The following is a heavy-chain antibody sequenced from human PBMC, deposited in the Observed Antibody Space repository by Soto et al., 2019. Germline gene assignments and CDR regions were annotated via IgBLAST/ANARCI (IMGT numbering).Heavy chain of an antibody. J-gene: IGHJ4*02. CDR1: GYTFTGYY. CDR3: ARDSGSGWSDFDY. Sequence: QVQLVQSGAEVKKPGASVKVSCKASGYTFTGYYMHWVRQAPGQGLEWMGWINPNSGGTNYAQKFQGWVNMTRDTSIRTAYMELSRLRSDATAVYYCARDSGSGWSDFDYCGQGTLVTVSS. CDR2: INPNSGGT. V-gene: IGHV1-2*04. D-gene: IGHD6-19*01.